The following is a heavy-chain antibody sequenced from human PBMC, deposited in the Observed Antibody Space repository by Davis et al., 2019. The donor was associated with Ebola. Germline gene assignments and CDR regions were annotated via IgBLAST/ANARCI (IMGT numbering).Heavy chain of an antibody. V-gene: IGHV5-10-1*01. Sequence: PGGSLRLSCKGSGYSFTSYWISWVRQLPGKGLEWMGRIDPSDSYTNYSPSFQGHVTISADKSISTAYLQRSSLKASDTAMYYCARQRRTTVTTYNYYYYYMDVWGKGTTVTVSS. CDR1: GYSFTSYW. CDR2: IDPSDSYT. D-gene: IGHD4-17*01. J-gene: IGHJ6*03. CDR3: ARQRRTTVTTYNYYYYYMDV.